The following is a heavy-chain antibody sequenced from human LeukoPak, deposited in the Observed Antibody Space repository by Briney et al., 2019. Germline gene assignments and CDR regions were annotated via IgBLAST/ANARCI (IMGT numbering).Heavy chain of an antibody. CDR1: GYTFTSYG. J-gene: IGHJ4*02. Sequence: GASVKVSCKASGYTFTSYGISWVRQAPGQGLEWMGWISAYNGNTNYAQKLQGRATMTTDTSTSTAYMELRSLRSDDTAVYYCARDLNGYCSSTSCYQMGNWGQGTLVTVSS. V-gene: IGHV1-18*04. CDR3: ARDLNGYCSSTSCYQMGN. D-gene: IGHD2-2*01. CDR2: ISAYNGNT.